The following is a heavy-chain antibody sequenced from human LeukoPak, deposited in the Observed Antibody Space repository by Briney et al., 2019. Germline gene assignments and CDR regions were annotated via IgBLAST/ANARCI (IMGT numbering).Heavy chain of an antibody. CDR1: GGTFSSYA. CDR3: ARGLGGYSGYDPPGY. D-gene: IGHD5-12*01. Sequence: GASVKVSCKASGGTFSSYAISWVRQAPGQGLEWMGRIIPIFGTANYAQKFQGRVTITTDESTSTAYMELSSLRSEDTAVYYCARGLGGYSGYDPPGYWGRGTLVTVSS. V-gene: IGHV1-69*05. J-gene: IGHJ4*02. CDR2: IIPIFGTA.